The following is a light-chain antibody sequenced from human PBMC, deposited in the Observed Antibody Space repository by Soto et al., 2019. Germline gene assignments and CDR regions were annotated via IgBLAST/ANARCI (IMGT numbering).Light chain of an antibody. CDR3: QQYGSSPPVT. V-gene: IGKV3-20*01. J-gene: IGKJ4*01. Sequence: EIVLTQSPGTLSLSPGERATLSCRASQSVSSSYLAWYQQKPGQAPRLLIYGASSRATGIPDRFSGSGSGTEFNLNISRLEPEDFAVYYCQQYGSSPPVTFGGGTKVEIK. CDR2: GAS. CDR1: QSVSSSY.